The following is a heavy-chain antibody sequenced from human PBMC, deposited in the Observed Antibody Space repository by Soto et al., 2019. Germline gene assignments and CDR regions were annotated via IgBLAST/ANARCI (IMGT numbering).Heavy chain of an antibody. V-gene: IGHV1-69*01. CDR2: IIPLFGTP. D-gene: IGHD2-21*02. Sequence: QVQLVQSGAEVRKPGSSLRVSCKSSGATFSTTGISWVRQAPGQGLEWMGGIIPLFGTPKYARKFQGRVSITADESTTTVYMELNSLRPDDEAVYYCARASPVICGGDPCYRLDSSFDSWGQGSLVIVSS. J-gene: IGHJ5*01. CDR3: ARASPVICGGDPCYRLDSSFDS. CDR1: GATFSTTG.